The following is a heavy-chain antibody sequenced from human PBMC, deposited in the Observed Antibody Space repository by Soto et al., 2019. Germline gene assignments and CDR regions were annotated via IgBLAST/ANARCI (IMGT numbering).Heavy chain of an antibody. Sequence: GGSLRLSCAASGFTFSSYAMHWVRQAPGKGLEWVAVISYDGSNKYYADSVKGRFTISRDNSKNTPYLQMNSLRAEDTAVYYCARDGGPDIVLVPAAGPSFNYWGQGTLVTVSS. D-gene: IGHD2-2*01. V-gene: IGHV3-30-3*01. CDR2: ISYDGSNK. CDR3: ARDGGPDIVLVPAAGPSFNY. J-gene: IGHJ4*02. CDR1: GFTFSSYA.